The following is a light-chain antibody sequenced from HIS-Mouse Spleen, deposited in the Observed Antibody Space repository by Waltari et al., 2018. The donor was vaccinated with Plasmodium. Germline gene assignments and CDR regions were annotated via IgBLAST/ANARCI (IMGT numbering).Light chain of an antibody. CDR3: QQYYSYPYT. Sequence: AIRMTQSPSSFSASTGDRVTINCRASQGISSYLAWYKQKPGKAPKLLIYAASTLQSGVPSRFSGSGSGTDFTLTISCLQSEDFATYYCQQYYSYPYTFGQGTKLEIK. CDR1: QGISSY. J-gene: IGKJ2*01. V-gene: IGKV1-8*01. CDR2: AAS.